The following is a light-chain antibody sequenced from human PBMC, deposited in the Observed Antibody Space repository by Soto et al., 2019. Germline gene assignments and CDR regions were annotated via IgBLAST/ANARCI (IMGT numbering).Light chain of an antibody. CDR1: SSNIGSNY. Sequence: QSVLTQPPSASGTPGQRVTISCSGSSSNIGSNYVYWYQQLPGTAPKLLIYRNNQRPSGVPDRFSGSKSGTSASLAISGLRSEDEADYYCAAWDDGLRKVFGTGTKLTVL. CDR2: RNN. CDR3: AAWDDGLRKV. J-gene: IGLJ1*01. V-gene: IGLV1-47*01.